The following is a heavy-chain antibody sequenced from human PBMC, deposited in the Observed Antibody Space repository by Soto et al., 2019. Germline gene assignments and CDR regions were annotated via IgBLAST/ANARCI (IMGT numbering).Heavy chain of an antibody. CDR3: TRIILTGYYGLEP. Sequence: QVQLQESGPGLVKPSETLSLTCTVSGDSLSSYYWTWVRQPPGKGLEWIGYIYFTGKTNYNPSLKSRVTLSMDLSKNQFSLEFKSLTGPDTAVYFCTRIILTGYYGLEPWGQGTLVMVSA. CDR1: GDSLSSYY. J-gene: IGHJ5*02. D-gene: IGHD3-9*01. V-gene: IGHV4-59*01. CDR2: IYFTGKT.